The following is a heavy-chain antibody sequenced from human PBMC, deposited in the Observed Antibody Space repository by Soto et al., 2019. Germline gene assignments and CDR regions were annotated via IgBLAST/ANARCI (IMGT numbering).Heavy chain of an antibody. CDR3: ARTKGFCTIVVCYRPTDYYYYMDV. CDR2: IYHSGST. CDR1: SGSISSSNW. V-gene: IGHV4-4*02. D-gene: IGHD2-8*01. J-gene: IGHJ6*03. Sequence: SETLSLTCAVSSGSISSSNWWSWVRQPPGKGLEWIGEIYHSGSTNYNPSLKSRVTISVDKSKNQFSLKLSSVTAADTAVYYCARTKGFCTIVVCYRPTDYYYYMDVWGKGTTVTVSS.